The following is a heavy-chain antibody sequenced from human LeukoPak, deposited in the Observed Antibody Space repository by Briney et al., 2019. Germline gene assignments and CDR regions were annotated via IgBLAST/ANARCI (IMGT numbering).Heavy chain of an antibody. D-gene: IGHD3-9*01. CDR3: AREGTDYDILTGFYYYYGMDV. CDR1: GGSISSYY. V-gene: IGHV4-4*07. Sequence: PSETLSLTCTVSGGSISSYYWSWIRQPAGKGLEWIGRIHTSGSTNYKPSLKSRVTMSVDTSKNQFSLKLSSVTAADTAVYYCAREGTDYDILTGFYYYYGMDVWGQGTTVTASS. J-gene: IGHJ6*02. CDR2: IHTSGST.